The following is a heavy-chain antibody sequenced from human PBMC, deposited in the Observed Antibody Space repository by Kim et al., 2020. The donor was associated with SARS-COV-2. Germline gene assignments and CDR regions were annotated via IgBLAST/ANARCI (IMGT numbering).Heavy chain of an antibody. CDR3: ARGPHYDSWSGYSDYYYGMDV. Sequence: GGSLRLSCSASGFTFNTYGMHWVRQAPGKGLEWVAVIWFDGSDQYYADSMKGRFTISRDNSKDTLYLQMRSLRADDTAVYYCARGPHYDSWSGYSDYYYGMDVWGQGTTVTVSS. J-gene: IGHJ6*02. CDR1: GFTFNTYG. V-gene: IGHV3-33*01. D-gene: IGHD3-3*01. CDR2: IWFDGSDQ.